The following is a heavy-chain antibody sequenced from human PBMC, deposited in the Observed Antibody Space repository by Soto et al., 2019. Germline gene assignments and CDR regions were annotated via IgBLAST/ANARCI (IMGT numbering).Heavy chain of an antibody. V-gene: IGHV3-23*01. Sequence: EVQLLESGGGLVQPGGSLRLSCAASGFTFSSYAMSWVRQAPGKVLEWVSAISGSGGSTYYADSVKGRFTISRDNSTNTLYLKMNSLRAEYTAVYYCAKDIAARRMAFEIWGQGTMVTVSS. CDR3: AKDIAARRMAFEI. CDR1: GFTFSSYA. D-gene: IGHD6-6*01. J-gene: IGHJ3*02. CDR2: ISGSGGST.